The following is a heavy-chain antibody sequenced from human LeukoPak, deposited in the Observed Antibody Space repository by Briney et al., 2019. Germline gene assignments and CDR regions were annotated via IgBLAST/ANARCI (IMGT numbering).Heavy chain of an antibody. V-gene: IGHV1-24*01. CDR2: FDPEDGET. CDR1: GYTLTELS. Sequence: GASVKVSCKVSGYTLTELSMHWVRQAPGKGLEWMGGFDPEDGETIYAQKFQGRVTMTEDTSTDTAYMELSSLRSEDTAVYYCATPLGYCSSTSCQRDAFDIWAKGQWSPSLQ. CDR3: ATPLGYCSSTSCQRDAFDI. J-gene: IGHJ3*02. D-gene: IGHD2-2*01.